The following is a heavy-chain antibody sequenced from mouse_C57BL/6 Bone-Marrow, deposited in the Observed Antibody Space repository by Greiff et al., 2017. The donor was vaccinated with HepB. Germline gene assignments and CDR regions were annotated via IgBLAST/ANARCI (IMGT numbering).Heavy chain of an antibody. J-gene: IGHJ3*01. Sequence: VQLQQSGTVLARPGASVKMSCKTSGYTFTSYWMHWVKQRPGQGLEWIGAIYPGNSDTSYNQKFKGKAKLTAVTSASTAYMELSSLTNEDSAVYYCTRKGPRLVLITTPWFAYWGQGTLVTVSA. V-gene: IGHV1-5*01. D-gene: IGHD1-2*01. CDR1: GYTFTSYW. CDR3: TRKGPRLVLITTPWFAY. CDR2: IYPGNSDT.